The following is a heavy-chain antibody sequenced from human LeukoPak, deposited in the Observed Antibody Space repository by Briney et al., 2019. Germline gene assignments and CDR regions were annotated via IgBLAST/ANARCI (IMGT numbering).Heavy chain of an antibody. V-gene: IGHV4-34*01. CDR3: AGVPYY. J-gene: IGHJ4*02. CDR1: GGSFSGYY. CDR2: INHSGST. Sequence: SETLSLTCAVYGGSFSGYYWSWIRQPPGKGLEWIGEINHSGSTNYNPSLKSRVTISVDTSKNQFSLKLSSVTAADTAVYYCAGVPYYWGQGTLATVSS.